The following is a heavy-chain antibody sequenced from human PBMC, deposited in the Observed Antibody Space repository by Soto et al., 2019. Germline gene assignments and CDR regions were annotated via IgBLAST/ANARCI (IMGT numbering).Heavy chain of an antibody. CDR3: ARENKLRYFD. V-gene: IGHV3-64*01. Sequence: GGSLRLSCAASGFTFSSYAMHWVRQAPGKGLEYVSAISSNGGSTYYANSVKGRFTISRDNSKNTLYLQMGSLRAEDMAVYYCARENKLRYFDWGQGTLVTVSS. CDR1: GFTFSSYA. J-gene: IGHJ4*02. D-gene: IGHD3-9*01. CDR2: ISSNGGST.